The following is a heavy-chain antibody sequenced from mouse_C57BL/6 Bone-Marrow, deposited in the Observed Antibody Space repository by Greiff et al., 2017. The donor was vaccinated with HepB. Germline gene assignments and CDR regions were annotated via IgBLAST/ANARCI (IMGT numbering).Heavy chain of an antibody. J-gene: IGHJ2*01. D-gene: IGHD1-1*01. CDR2: INSNGGST. Sequence: EVKVEESGGGLVQPGGSLKLSCAASGFTFSSYGMSWVRQTPDKRLELVATINSNGGSTYSPDRVKGRFTISRDNAKNTMYLQMSSLKSEDTAMYYCARDRDYGSTLFDYWGQGTTLTVSS. CDR1: GFTFSSYG. CDR3: ARDRDYGSTLFDY. V-gene: IGHV5-6-3*01.